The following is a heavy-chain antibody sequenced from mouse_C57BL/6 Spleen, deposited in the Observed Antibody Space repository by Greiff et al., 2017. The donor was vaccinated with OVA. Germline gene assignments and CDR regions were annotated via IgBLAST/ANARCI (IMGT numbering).Heavy chain of an antibody. CDR3: ARCPTTVVAPYWYIDV. J-gene: IGHJ1*03. CDR2: IHPRSGNT. V-gene: IGHV1-81*01. D-gene: IGHD1-1*01. CDR1: GYTFTSYG. Sequence: QVQLQQSGAELARPGASVKLSCKASGYTFTSYGISWVKQRPGQGLEWIGEIHPRSGNTYYNEKFKGKATLTADKSSSTAYMELRSLTSEDSAVYVCARCPTTVVAPYWYIDVWGKGTTVTVSS.